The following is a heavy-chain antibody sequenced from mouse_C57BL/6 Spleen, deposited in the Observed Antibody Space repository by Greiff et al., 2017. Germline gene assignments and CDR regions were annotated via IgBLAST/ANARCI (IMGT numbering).Heavy chain of an antibody. CDR1: GYTFTSYW. CDR2: IYPGSGST. CDR3: ARGTTVVGYFDY. D-gene: IGHD1-1*01. J-gene: IGHJ2*01. Sequence: QVQLQQPGAELVKPGASVKMSCKASGYTFTSYWITWVKQRPGQGLEWIGDIYPGSGSTNYNEKFKSKATLPVDTSSSTAYMQLSSLTSEDSAVYYCARGTTVVGYFDYWGQGTTLTVSS. V-gene: IGHV1-55*01.